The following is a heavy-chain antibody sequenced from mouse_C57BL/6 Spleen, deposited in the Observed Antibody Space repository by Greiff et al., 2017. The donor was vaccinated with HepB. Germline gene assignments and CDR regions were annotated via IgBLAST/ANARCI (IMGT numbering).Heavy chain of an antibody. D-gene: IGHD1-1*01. CDR3: ARNPPHYYGSSYPLAY. CDR1: GFSLTSYG. J-gene: IGHJ3*01. V-gene: IGHV2-2*01. Sequence: QVQLQQSGPGLVQPSQRLSITCTVSGFSLTSYGVHWVRQSPGKGLEWLGVIWSGGSTDYNAAFISRLSISKDNSKSQVFFKMNSLQADDTAIYYCARNPPHYYGSSYPLAYWGQGTLVTVSA. CDR2: IWSGGST.